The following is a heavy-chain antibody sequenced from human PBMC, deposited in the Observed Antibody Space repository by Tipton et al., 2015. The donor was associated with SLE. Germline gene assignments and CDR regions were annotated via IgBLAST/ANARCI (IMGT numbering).Heavy chain of an antibody. J-gene: IGHJ4*02. CDR2: INHSGST. CDR1: GGSFSGYY. Sequence: TLSLTCAVYGGSFSGYYWSWIRQPPGKGLEWIGEINHSGSTNYNPSLKSRVTISVDTSKNQFSLKLSSVTAADTAVYYCARGGGSYGEWLLYRFDYWGQGTLVTVSS. D-gene: IGHD3-3*01. V-gene: IGHV4-34*01. CDR3: ARGGGSYGEWLLYRFDY.